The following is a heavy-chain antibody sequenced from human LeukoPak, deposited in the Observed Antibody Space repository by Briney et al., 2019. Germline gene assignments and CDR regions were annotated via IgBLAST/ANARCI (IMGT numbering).Heavy chain of an antibody. D-gene: IGHD3-10*01. J-gene: IGHJ4*02. CDR3: AAGTLWFGESYDDY. Sequence: ASVKVSCKASGYNFKSYDINWVRQAAGQGLEWMGWMNPHGDYTGYAQKFQDRVTMTSDSSTTTAYMELSSLRSEDTAVYYCAAGTLWFGESYDDYWGQGTLVTVSS. CDR1: GYNFKSYD. CDR2: MNPHGDYT. V-gene: IGHV1-8*01.